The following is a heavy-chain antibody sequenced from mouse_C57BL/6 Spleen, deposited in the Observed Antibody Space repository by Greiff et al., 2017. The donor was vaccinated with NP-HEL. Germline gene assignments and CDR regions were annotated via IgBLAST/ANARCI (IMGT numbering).Heavy chain of an antibody. CDR1: GYTFTDYN. CDR2: INPNNGGT. J-gene: IGHJ2*01. V-gene: IGHV1-22*01. D-gene: IGHD3-2*02. Sequence: VQLQQSGPELVKPGASVKMSCKASGYTFTDYNMYWVKQSHGKSLEWIGYINPNNGGTSYNQKFKGKATLTVNKSSSTAYMELRSLTSEDSAVYYCARRDDSGSSGHDYWGQGTTLTVSS. CDR3: ARRDDSGSSGHDY.